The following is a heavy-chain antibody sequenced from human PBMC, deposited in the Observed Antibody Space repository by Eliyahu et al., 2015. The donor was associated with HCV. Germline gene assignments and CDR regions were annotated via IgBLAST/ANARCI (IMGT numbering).Heavy chain of an antibody. V-gene: IGHV4-59*01. CDR1: XGSIPXXX. D-gene: IGHD6-19*01. CDR3: ASGGGGIAVTGTSGWFDP. J-gene: IGHJ5*02. Sequence: QVQLQESGPGLVKPSETLSLTCTVSXGSIPXXXGSWIRXPPGKGXEWIGYIHYSGSTNYNPSLKSRVTXSIDMSKNQFSLNLTSVTAADTAMYYCASGGGGIAVTGTSGWFDPWGQGTLVTVSS. CDR2: IHYSGST.